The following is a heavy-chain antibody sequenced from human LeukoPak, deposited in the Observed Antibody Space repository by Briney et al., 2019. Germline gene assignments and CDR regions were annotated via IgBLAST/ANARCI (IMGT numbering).Heavy chain of an antibody. CDR3: ARGRYCGSTSCPPGPY. V-gene: IGHV4-39*07. Sequence: PSETLSLTCTVSGGPISSSSYYWGWIRQPPGKGLEWIGNIYYSGITYYNPSLKSRVTISVDTSKNQFSLNLNSVTAADTAVYYCARGRYCGSTSCPPGPYWGQGTLVTVSS. CDR1: GGPISSSSYY. J-gene: IGHJ4*02. CDR2: IYYSGIT. D-gene: IGHD2-2*01.